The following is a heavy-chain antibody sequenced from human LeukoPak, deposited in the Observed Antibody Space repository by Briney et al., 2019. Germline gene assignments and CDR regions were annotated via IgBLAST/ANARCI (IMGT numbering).Heavy chain of an antibody. CDR2: IYPGDSDT. CDR1: GHSFTSYW. D-gene: IGHD3-10*01. Sequence: GESLKISCTGSGHSFTSYWIGWVRQLPGKGLEWMGIIYPGDSDTRYSPSFQGQVTISADKSISTAYLQWSSLKASDTAMYYCARGPVGEYGTDDYWGQGTLVTVSS. V-gene: IGHV5-51*01. J-gene: IGHJ4*02. CDR3: ARGPVGEYGTDDY.